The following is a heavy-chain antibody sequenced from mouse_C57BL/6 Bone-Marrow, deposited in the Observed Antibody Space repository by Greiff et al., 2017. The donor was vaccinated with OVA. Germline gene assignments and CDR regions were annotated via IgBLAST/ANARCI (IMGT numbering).Heavy chain of an antibody. Sequence: EVMLVESGGGLVKPGGSLKLSCAASGFTFSSYAMSWVRQTPEKRLEWVATISDGGSYSYSPYHVNGRFTISRYNAKNNLYLQKSHMKSEDTAMYYCARDGLQLYAMGDWGQGTSVTVAS. CDR3: ARDGLQLYAMGD. J-gene: IGHJ4*01. CDR1: GFTFSSYA. V-gene: IGHV5-4*01. D-gene: IGHD2-2*01. CDR2: ISDGGSYS.